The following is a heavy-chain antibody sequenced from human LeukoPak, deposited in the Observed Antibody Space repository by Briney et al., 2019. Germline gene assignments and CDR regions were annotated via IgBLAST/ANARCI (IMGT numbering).Heavy chain of an antibody. J-gene: IGHJ6*02. CDR1: GGTFSSYA. D-gene: IGHD6-13*01. V-gene: IGHV1-69*04. Sequence: GASVRVSCKASGGTFSSYAISWVRQAPGQGLEWMGRIIPILGIANYAQKFQGRVTITADKSTSTAYMELSSLRSEDTAVYYCARGGRAAAGYYSYGMDVWGQGTTVTVSS. CDR2: IIPILGIA. CDR3: ARGGRAAAGYYSYGMDV.